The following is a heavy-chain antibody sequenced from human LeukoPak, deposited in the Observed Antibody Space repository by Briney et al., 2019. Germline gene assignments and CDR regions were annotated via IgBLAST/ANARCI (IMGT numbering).Heavy chain of an antibody. V-gene: IGHV4-61*02. CDR3: AREGWYYYDSSGYLAFDI. Sequence: PSETLSLTCTVAGVSISSGSYYWSWIRQPAGTGLEWIGRIYTSGSTNYNPSLKSRVTISVDTSKNQFSLKLSSVTAADTAVYYCAREGWYYYDSSGYLAFDIWGQGTMVTVSS. CDR1: GVSISSGSYY. D-gene: IGHD3-22*01. CDR2: IYTSGST. J-gene: IGHJ3*02.